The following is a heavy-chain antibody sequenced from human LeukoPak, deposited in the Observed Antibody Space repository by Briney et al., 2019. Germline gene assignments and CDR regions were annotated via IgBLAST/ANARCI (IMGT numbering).Heavy chain of an antibody. CDR3: ARAVSNGFDI. Sequence: GGSLRLSCAASGFIFSSYWMSWVCQAPGKGLEWVAIIKQDGSEKYYVDSVKGRFTISRDNAKNSLFLQMNSLRAEDTAVFYCARAVSNGFDIWGQGTMVTVSS. V-gene: IGHV3-7*04. J-gene: IGHJ3*02. CDR2: IKQDGSEK. D-gene: IGHD1-14*01. CDR1: GFIFSSYW.